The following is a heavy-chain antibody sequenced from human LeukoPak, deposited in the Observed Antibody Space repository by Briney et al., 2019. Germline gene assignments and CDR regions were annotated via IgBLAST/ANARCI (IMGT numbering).Heavy chain of an antibody. J-gene: IGHJ4*02. D-gene: IGHD3-9*01. Sequence: SETLSLTCTVSGYSISSGYYWGWIRQPPGKGLEWIGSIYHSGRTFYNPSLKSRVTISVDTSKNQFSLKLSSVTAADTAVYYCARRLRALRYFDWLLPPFDYWGQGTLVTVSS. CDR3: ARRLRALRYFDWLLPPFDY. V-gene: IGHV4-38-2*02. CDR2: IYHSGRT. CDR1: GYSISSGYY.